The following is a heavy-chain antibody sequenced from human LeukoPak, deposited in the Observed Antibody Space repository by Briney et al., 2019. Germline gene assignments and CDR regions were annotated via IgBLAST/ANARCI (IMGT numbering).Heavy chain of an antibody. D-gene: IGHD6-19*01. CDR1: GFTFSSYA. V-gene: IGHV3-30-3*01. CDR2: ISYDGSNK. CDR3: ARDPPGSGSFDY. J-gene: IGHJ4*02. Sequence: GGSLRLSCAASGFTFSSYAMHWVRQAPGKGLEWVAVISYDGSNKYYADSVKGRFTISRDNSKNTLYLQMNRLRAEDTAVYYCARDPPGSGSFDYWGQRTLITVSS.